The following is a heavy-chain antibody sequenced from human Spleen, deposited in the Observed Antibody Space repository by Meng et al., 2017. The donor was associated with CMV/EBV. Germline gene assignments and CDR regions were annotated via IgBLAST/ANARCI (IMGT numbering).Heavy chain of an antibody. CDR2: INWSGHNT. J-gene: IGHJ6*02. CDR3: ARGRLGELLDDQYYAMDL. CDR1: GFTFDEYG. Sequence: GGSLRLSCAASGFTFDEYGMNWVRQAPGKGLEWVSGINWSGHNTDYADSVKGRLTISRDNAKHSRYLHMSSLVAEDTALYYCARGRLGELLDDQYYAMDLWGQGTSVTVSS. V-gene: IGHV3-20*04. D-gene: IGHD3-16*01.